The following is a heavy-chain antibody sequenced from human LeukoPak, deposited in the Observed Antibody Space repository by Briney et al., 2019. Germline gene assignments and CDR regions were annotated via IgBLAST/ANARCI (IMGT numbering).Heavy chain of an antibody. CDR1: GFTFSSYA. CDR2: ISPDDKST. D-gene: IGHD1-26*01. V-gene: IGHV3-74*01. Sequence: PGGSLRLSCAASGFTFSSYAMHWVRQAPGKGLVWVSRISPDDKSTSYADSVKGRFTISRDDAKKTLYLQMNSLRAEDTAVYYCLTILETTIDAFDIWGQGTMVTVSS. J-gene: IGHJ3*02. CDR3: LTILETTIDAFDI.